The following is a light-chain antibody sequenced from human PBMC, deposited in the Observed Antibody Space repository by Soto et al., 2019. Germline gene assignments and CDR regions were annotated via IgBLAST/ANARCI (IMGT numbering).Light chain of an antibody. V-gene: IGLV2-14*01. CDR1: SSDVGGYKY. Sequence: QSVLTQPASVSGSPGQSITISCTGSSSDVGGYKYVSWYQQHPGKAPKLMIYEVSNRPSGVSNRFSGSKSGSTASLTISGLQAEDEADYYCSSYTSRSPCVFGTGTKVTVL. J-gene: IGLJ1*01. CDR3: SSYTSRSPCV. CDR2: EVS.